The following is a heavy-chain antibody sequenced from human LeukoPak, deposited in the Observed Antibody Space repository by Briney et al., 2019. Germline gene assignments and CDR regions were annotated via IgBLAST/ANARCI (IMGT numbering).Heavy chain of an antibody. Sequence: GGSLRLSCAASGFTFSDYYMSWIRQAPGKGLEWGSYISSSSSYTNYADSVKGRFTISRDNAKNSLYLQMNSLRAEDTAVYYCARAGDYLHYYYYYGMDVWGKGTTVTVSS. CDR1: GFTFSDYY. CDR3: ARAGDYLHYYYYYGMDV. D-gene: IGHD4-17*01. CDR2: ISSSSSYT. V-gene: IGHV3-11*06. J-gene: IGHJ6*04.